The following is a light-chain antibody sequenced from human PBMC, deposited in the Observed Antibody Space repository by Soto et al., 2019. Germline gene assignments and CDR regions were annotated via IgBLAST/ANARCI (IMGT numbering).Light chain of an antibody. J-gene: IGLJ1*01. CDR3: QVWDSSSDHPGV. CDR1: NIGSKS. V-gene: IGLV3-21*02. Sequence: SYELTQPPSVSVAPGQTARITCGGTNIGSKSVDWYQQKPGQAPVLVVYDDSDRPSGIPERFSGSNSGNTATLTISRVEAGDEADYYCQVWDSSSDHPGVFGTGTKLTVL. CDR2: DDS.